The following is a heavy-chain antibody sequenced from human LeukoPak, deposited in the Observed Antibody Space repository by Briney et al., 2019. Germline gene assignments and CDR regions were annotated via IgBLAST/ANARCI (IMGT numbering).Heavy chain of an antibody. CDR2: ISPTGGST. V-gene: IGHV3-69-1*01. D-gene: IGHD3-10*01. CDR1: GVTVSASY. CDR3: GRDFLGESGAGGP. J-gene: IGHJ5*02. Sequence: GGSLRLSCAASGVTVSASYMSWVRQAPGKGLEWASSISPTGGSTWHADSVKGRFTISRDNAKNSVHLQMTNLRVDDTAVYFCGRDFLGESGAGGPWGQGSLVTVSS.